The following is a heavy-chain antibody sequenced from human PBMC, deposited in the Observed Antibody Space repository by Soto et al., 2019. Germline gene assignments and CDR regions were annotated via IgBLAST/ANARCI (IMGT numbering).Heavy chain of an antibody. V-gene: IGHV2-5*02. CDR1: GFSLSTSGVG. D-gene: IGHD3-22*01. CDR3: AHRQDHYYDSSGYYFNDAFDI. Sequence: QITLKESGPTLVKPTQTLTLTCTFSGFSLSTSGVGVGWIRQPPGKALEWLALIYWDDDKRYSPSLKSRLTSTNNTSKNQVVLTKTNINPVDTATYYYAHRQDHYYDSSGYYFNDAFDIWGQGTMVTVSS. J-gene: IGHJ3*02. CDR2: IYWDDDK.